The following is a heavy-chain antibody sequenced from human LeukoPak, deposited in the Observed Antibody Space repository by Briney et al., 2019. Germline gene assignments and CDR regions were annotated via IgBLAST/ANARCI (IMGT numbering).Heavy chain of an antibody. D-gene: IGHD2-21*02. Sequence: PGGSLRLSCAASGCTFDDYGMSWVRQAPGKGLEWVSGINWNGGSNDYPDSAKGRFTISSDNAKNSLLPQTDIPRADAPAFDYFSKDHSSGRVAYCGGDCYPDYWGQGTLVTVSS. J-gene: IGHJ4*02. CDR2: INWNGGSN. CDR1: GCTFDDYG. V-gene: IGHV3-20*04. CDR3: SKDHSSGRVAYCGGDCYPDY.